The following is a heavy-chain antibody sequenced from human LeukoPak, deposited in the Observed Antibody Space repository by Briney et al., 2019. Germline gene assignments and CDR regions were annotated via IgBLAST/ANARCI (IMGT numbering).Heavy chain of an antibody. CDR1: GLTFSRYA. D-gene: IGHD5-18*01. V-gene: IGHV3-23*01. Sequence: GGSLRLSCAVSGLTFSRYAMSWVRQAPGKGLEWVSAISEGGTGTYYADSVKGRFSISRDNSKNTLSLHMSSLRAEDTAVYYCAKDIAQGYTFGSIEEDYWGQGTLVTVSS. J-gene: IGHJ4*02. CDR2: ISEGGTGT. CDR3: AKDIAQGYTFGSIEEDY.